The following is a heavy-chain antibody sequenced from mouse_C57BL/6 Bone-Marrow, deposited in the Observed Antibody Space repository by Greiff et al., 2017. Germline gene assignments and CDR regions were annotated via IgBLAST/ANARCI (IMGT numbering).Heavy chain of an antibody. CDR1: GFTFTDYY. J-gene: IGHJ3*01. CDR3: ASSMMVTTFLFAY. V-gene: IGHV7-3*01. D-gene: IGHD2-3*01. Sequence: EVKLMESGGGLVQPGGSLSLSCAASGFTFTDYYMSWVRQPPGKALEWLGFIRNKANGYTTEYSASVKGRFTISRDNSQSILYLQMNALRAEDSATYYCASSMMVTTFLFAYWGQGTLVTVSA. CDR2: IRNKANGYTT.